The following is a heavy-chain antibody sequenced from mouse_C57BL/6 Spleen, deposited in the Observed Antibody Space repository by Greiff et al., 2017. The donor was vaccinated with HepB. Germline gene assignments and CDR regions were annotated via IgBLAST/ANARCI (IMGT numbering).Heavy chain of an antibody. Sequence: VQLKESGPVLVKPGASVKMSCKASGYTFTDYYMNWVKQSHGKSLEWIGVINPYNGGTSYNQKFKGKATLTVDKSSSTAYMELNSLTSEDSAVYYCAREYYYGSSKYFDVWGTGTTVTVSS. D-gene: IGHD1-1*01. CDR1: GYTFTDYY. J-gene: IGHJ1*03. CDR3: AREYYYGSSKYFDV. CDR2: INPYNGGT. V-gene: IGHV1-19*01.